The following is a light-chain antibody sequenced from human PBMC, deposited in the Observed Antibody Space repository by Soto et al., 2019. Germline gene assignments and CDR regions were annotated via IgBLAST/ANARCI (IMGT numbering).Light chain of an antibody. CDR1: QSVNSN. J-gene: IGKJ5*01. CDR3: QHYVERSPIT. CDR2: GAS. V-gene: IGKV3-20*01. Sequence: EIVMTQSPATLSVSPGERATLSCRASQSVNSNLAWYQQKPGQAPRLLISGASSRATGIPDRFSGSGSGTDFTLTISRLEPEDFALYYCQHYVERSPITFGQGTRLEIK.